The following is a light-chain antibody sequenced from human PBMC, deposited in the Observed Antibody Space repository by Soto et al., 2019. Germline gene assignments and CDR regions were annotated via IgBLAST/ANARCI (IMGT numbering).Light chain of an antibody. Sequence: DIQMTQSPSSLSASVGDRVTITCRASQSISNYLNWYQQKPGKAPKLLIYATSNLQSGVPSRFSGSRSGTDFTRTISSLQPEDCATYFCHQSHSLPYTFGQGTKLEIK. CDR3: HQSHSLPYT. CDR1: QSISNY. CDR2: ATS. V-gene: IGKV1-39*01. J-gene: IGKJ2*01.